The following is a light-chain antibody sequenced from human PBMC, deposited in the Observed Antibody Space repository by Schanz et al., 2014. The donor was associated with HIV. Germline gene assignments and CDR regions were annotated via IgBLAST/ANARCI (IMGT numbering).Light chain of an antibody. Sequence: SSELTQPPSVSVSPGQTASITCSGDKLGDKYACWYQQKPGQSPVLVIFQDTNRPSGIPERFSGSNSGNTATLTISGTQAMDEADYYCQAWDSSTDVVFGGGTKLTVL. CDR3: QAWDSSTDVV. CDR1: KLGDKY. V-gene: IGLV3-1*01. CDR2: QDT. J-gene: IGLJ2*01.